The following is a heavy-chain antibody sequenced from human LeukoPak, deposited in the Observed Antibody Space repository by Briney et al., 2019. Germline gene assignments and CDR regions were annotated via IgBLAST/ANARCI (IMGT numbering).Heavy chain of an antibody. D-gene: IGHD3-10*01. CDR3: ARDPYGSGSYYPNWFDP. V-gene: IGHV4-34*01. Sequence: SETLSLTCAVYGGSFSDYYWSWIRQPPGKGLEWIGEINHSGNTYYNPSLKSRVTISVDTSKNQFSLKLSSVTAADTAVYYCARDPYGSGSYYPNWFDPWGQGTLVTVPS. J-gene: IGHJ5*02. CDR1: GGSFSDYY. CDR2: INHSGNT.